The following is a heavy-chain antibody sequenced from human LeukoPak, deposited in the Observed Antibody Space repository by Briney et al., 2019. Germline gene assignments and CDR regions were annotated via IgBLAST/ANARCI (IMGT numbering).Heavy chain of an antibody. J-gene: IGHJ3*02. V-gene: IGHV3-66*01. CDR1: GFTFSRHY. Sequence: GGSLRLPCAASGFTFSRHYMHWVGHAPGKGLEWVSVIYSGGSTYYADSVKGRFTISRDNSKNTLYLQMNSLRAEDTAVYYCARAVVVTAGDAFDIWGQGTMVTVSS. D-gene: IGHD2-21*02. CDR3: ARAVVVTAGDAFDI. CDR2: IYSGGST.